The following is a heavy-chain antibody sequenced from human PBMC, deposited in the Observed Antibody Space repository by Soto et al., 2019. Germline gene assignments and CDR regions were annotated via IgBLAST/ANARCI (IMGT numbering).Heavy chain of an antibody. V-gene: IGHV1-69*02. CDR2: IIPILGIA. Sequence: QVQLVQSGAEVKKPGSSVKVSCKASGGTFSSYTISWVRQAPGQGLEWMGRIIPILGIANYAQKIQGRVTITADKSTSTAYMELSSLRSEDTAVYYCASLVWGGKSYFDYWGQGTLVTVSS. J-gene: IGHJ4*02. D-gene: IGHD3-3*01. CDR1: GGTFSSYT. CDR3: ASLVWGGKSYFDY.